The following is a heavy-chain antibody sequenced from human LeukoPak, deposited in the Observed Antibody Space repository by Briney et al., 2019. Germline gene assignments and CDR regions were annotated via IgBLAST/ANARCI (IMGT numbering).Heavy chain of an antibody. CDR1: GGSIGGGDNS. V-gene: IGHV4-30-2*01. Sequence: SQTLSLTCAVSGGSIGGGDNSWSWIRQPPGKGLEWIGYMYHSGSTYYNPSLKSRVIISLDRSKNQFFLKLISVTAADTAVYYCARAPGYYGSGSPYFDSWGQGTLVTVSS. J-gene: IGHJ4*02. D-gene: IGHD3-10*01. CDR3: ARAPGYYGSGSPYFDS. CDR2: MYHSGST.